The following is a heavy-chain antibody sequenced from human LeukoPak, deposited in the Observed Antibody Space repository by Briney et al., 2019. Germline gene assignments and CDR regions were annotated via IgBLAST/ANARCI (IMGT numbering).Heavy chain of an antibody. V-gene: IGHV3-21*01. CDR1: GFTFSSYS. CDR2: ISSTSIYI. CDR3: ARAPYYYYDSGSGTRVTGNPDY. D-gene: IGHD3-10*01. Sequence: GGSLRLSCAASGFTFSSYSMNWVRQAPGKGLEWVSSISSTSIYIYYADSVKGRFTISRGNAKNSLYLQMNSLRAEDTAVYYCARAPYYYYDSGSGTRVTGNPDYWGQGTLVTVSS. J-gene: IGHJ4*02.